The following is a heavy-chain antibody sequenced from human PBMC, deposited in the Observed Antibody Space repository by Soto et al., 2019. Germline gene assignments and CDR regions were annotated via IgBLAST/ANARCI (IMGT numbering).Heavy chain of an antibody. CDR3: ASQGLYSIDGYYYYYYGMDV. J-gene: IGHJ6*02. V-gene: IGHV1-2*02. Sequence: ASVKVSCKASGYTFTGYYMHWLRQAPGQGLEWMGWINPNSGGTNYAQKFQGRVTMTRDTSISTAYMELSRLRSDDTAVYYCASQGLYSIDGYYYYYYGMDVWGQGTTVTVSS. CDR1: GYTFTGYY. CDR2: INPNSGGT. D-gene: IGHD2-8*01.